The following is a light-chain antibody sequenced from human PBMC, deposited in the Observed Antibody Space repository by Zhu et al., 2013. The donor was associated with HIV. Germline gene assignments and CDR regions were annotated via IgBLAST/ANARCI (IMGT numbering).Light chain of an antibody. V-gene: IGKV1-39*01. CDR2: DTS. J-gene: IGKJ3*01. Sequence: DIQMTQSPSSLSVSVGDRVTITCRAGHSINTYLNWYQQKAGKAPKLLIYDTSSLQSGVPSRFSGSGSGTDFTLTISSLQPEDAATYYCQQLNSYPIFAFGPGTKVNIK. CDR3: QQLNSYPIFA. CDR1: HSINTY.